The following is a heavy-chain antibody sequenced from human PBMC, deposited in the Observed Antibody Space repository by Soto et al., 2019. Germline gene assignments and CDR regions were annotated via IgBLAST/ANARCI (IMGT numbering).Heavy chain of an antibody. CDR3: ARYCSSTSCDRSYFDY. Sequence: SETLSLTCAVSGGSISSGGYSWSWIRQPPGKGLEWIGYIYHSGSTYYNPSLKSRVTISVDRSKNQFSLKLSSVTAADTAVYYCARYCSSTSCDRSYFDYWGQGTLVTVSS. CDR1: GGSISSGGYS. J-gene: IGHJ4*02. V-gene: IGHV4-30-2*01. D-gene: IGHD2-2*02. CDR2: IYHSGST.